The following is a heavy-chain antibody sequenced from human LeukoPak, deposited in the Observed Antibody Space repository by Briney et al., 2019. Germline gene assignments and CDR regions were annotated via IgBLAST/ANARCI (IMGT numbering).Heavy chain of an antibody. CDR3: ARLAYCGGDCYSPIDY. CDR2: INPNSGGT. D-gene: IGHD2-21*02. V-gene: IGHV1-2*06. J-gene: IGHJ4*02. CDR1: GYTFIDYY. Sequence: ASVKVSCKASGYTFIDYYINWVRQAPGQGLEWMGRINPNSGGTNYAQKFQGRVTMTRDTSISTAYMDLSSLRSEDTAVYYCARLAYCGGDCYSPIDYWGQGTLVTVSS.